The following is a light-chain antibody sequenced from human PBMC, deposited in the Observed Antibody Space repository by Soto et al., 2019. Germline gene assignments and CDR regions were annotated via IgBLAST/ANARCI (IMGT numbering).Light chain of an antibody. CDR3: QQYGYSPIT. J-gene: IGKJ5*01. V-gene: IGKV3-15*01. CDR2: DAS. Sequence: EIVMTQSPATLSVSPGERATLSCRASQSVRSNLAWYQQRPGQAPRLLIYDASTRATGLPARFSGSGSGTDFTLTISRLEPEDFAVYYCQQYGYSPITFGQGTRLEIK. CDR1: QSVRSN.